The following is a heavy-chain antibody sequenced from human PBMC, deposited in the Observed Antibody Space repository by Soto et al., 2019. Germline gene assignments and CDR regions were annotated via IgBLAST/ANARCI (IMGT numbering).Heavy chain of an antibody. D-gene: IGHD4-17*01. CDR1: GGSISSGGYY. V-gene: IGHV4-31*03. CDR2: IYYSGST. CDR3: ARVDYGDRIDY. Sequence: QVQLQESGPGLVKPSQTLSLTCTVSGGSISSGGYYWSWIRQHLGKGLEWIGYIYYSGSTYYNPSLKCRVTISVATSKNQFSLKLSSVTAADTAVYYCARVDYGDRIDYWGQGTLVTVSS. J-gene: IGHJ4*02.